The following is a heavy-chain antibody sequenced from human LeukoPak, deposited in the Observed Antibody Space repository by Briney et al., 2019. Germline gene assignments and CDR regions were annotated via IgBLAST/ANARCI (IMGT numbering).Heavy chain of an antibody. Sequence: GTSVKVSCKASGFTFTSSAVQWVRQARGQRLEWIGWIVAGSGNTNYAQKFQEGVTITRDMSTSTAYMELSSLRSEDTAVYYCAAGGYYDILTGTGAFDIWGQETMVTVSS. CDR1: GFTFTSSA. V-gene: IGHV1-58*01. CDR2: IVAGSGNT. D-gene: IGHD3-9*01. J-gene: IGHJ3*02. CDR3: AAGGYYDILTGTGAFDI.